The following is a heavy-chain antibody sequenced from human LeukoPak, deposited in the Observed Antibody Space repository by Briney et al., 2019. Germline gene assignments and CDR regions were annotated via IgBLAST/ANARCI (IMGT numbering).Heavy chain of an antibody. V-gene: IGHV4-61*01. CDR1: GGAVSSASYY. CDR2: IYYTGST. CDR3: ARSIAATGRNWFDP. J-gene: IGHJ5*02. Sequence: SETLSLTCSVSGGAVSSASYYWSWIRQPPGKGLEWSGYIYYTGSTNYNPSLKRRLTMSVDPSQNQFSLKLSSVPAADTAVYYCARSIAATGRNWFDPWGQGTLVTVSS. D-gene: IGHD6-13*01.